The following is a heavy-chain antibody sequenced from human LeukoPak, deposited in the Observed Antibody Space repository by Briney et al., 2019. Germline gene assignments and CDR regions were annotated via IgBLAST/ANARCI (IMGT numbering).Heavy chain of an antibody. J-gene: IGHJ4*02. CDR3: AREDSSGYLGY. CDR1: GGSVSSNIYY. Sequence: PSETLSLTCTVSGGSVSSNIYYWNWIRQPPGKGLEWIGYIYYSGSTNYNPSLKSRVTISVDTSKNQFFLKLTSLTAADTAVYYCAREDSSGYLGYWGQGTLVTVSS. CDR2: IYYSGST. V-gene: IGHV4-61*01. D-gene: IGHD3-22*01.